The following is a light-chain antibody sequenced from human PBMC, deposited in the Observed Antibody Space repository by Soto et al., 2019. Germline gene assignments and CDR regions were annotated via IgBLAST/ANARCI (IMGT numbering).Light chain of an antibody. Sequence: AIRMTQSPSSFSASTGDRVTITCRASQGISSYLAWYQQKPGKAPKLLIYAASTLQSGVPSRFSGSGSGTDFTLTISCLQSEHFATYYCQQYYSYPYTFGQGTKVDIK. J-gene: IGKJ2*01. V-gene: IGKV1-8*01. CDR2: AAS. CDR3: QQYYSYPYT. CDR1: QGISSY.